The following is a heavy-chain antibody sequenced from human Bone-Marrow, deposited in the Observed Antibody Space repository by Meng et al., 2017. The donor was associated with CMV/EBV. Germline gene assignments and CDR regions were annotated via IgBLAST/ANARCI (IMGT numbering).Heavy chain of an antibody. V-gene: IGHV3-21*01. D-gene: IGHD6-13*01. CDR3: ARAAARQYFYYGMDV. CDR2: ISSSSSYI. Sequence: GESLKISCSASGFTFSSYSMNWVRQAPGKGLEWVSSISSSSSYIYYADSVKGRFTISRDNAKNSLYLQMNSLRAEDTAVYYCARAAARQYFYYGMDVWGQGTTVTVSS. CDR1: GFTFSSYS. J-gene: IGHJ6*02.